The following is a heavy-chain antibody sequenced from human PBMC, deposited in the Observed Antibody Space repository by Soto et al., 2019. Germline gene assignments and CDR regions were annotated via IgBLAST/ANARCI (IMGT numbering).Heavy chain of an antibody. D-gene: IGHD5-12*01. CDR1: GGSISSYY. V-gene: IGHV4-59*12. J-gene: IGHJ4*02. Sequence: PSETLSLTCTVSGGSISSYYLSWIRQPPRKGLEWIGYIYYSGSTDYNPSLKSRVTIWIDTSNNQFYLKVTSMTAADTAVYYCARERREEIHDGYDIDYWGQGTLVTVYS. CDR2: IYYSGST. CDR3: ARERREEIHDGYDIDY.